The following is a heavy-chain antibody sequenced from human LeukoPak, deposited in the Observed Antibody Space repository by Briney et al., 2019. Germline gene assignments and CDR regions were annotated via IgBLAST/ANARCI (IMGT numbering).Heavy chain of an antibody. Sequence: GSLRLSCAASGFTFSSYSMNWVRQPPGKGLEWIGSIYYSGSTYYNPSLKSRVTISVDTSKNQFSLKLSSVTAADTAVYYCARGLLWFGELYWFDPWGQGTLVTVSS. CDR3: ARGLLWFGELYWFDP. J-gene: IGHJ5*02. D-gene: IGHD3-10*01. CDR1: GFTFSSYS. V-gene: IGHV4-39*07. CDR2: IYYSGST.